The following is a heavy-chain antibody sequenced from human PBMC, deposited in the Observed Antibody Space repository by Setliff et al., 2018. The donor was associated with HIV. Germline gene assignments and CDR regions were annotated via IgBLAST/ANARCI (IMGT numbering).Heavy chain of an antibody. CDR3: ASHWGCSSTSCYQVY. Sequence: PGGSLRLSCAASGFTFSSYSMNWVRQAPGKGLEWVSSISSSSSYIYYADSVKGRFTISRDNAKNSRYLQMNSLRAEDTAVYYCASHWGCSSTSCYQVYWGQGTLVTVSS. CDR2: ISSSSSYI. V-gene: IGHV3-21*01. D-gene: IGHD2-2*01. CDR1: GFTFSSYS. J-gene: IGHJ4*02.